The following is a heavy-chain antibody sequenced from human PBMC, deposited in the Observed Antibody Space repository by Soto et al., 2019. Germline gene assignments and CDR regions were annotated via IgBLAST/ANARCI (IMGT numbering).Heavy chain of an antibody. D-gene: IGHD4-17*01. V-gene: IGHV3-48*02. CDR1: GFTFSSYS. J-gene: IGHJ6*02. CDR3: ARESVFLFADYGYHTLSYGMDV. Sequence: GGSLRLSCAASGFTFSSYSMNWVRQAPGKGLEWVSYISSSSSTIYYADSVKGRFTISRDNAKNSLYLQMNSLRDEDTAVYYCARESVFLFADYGYHTLSYGMDVWGQGTTVTVSS. CDR2: ISSSSSTI.